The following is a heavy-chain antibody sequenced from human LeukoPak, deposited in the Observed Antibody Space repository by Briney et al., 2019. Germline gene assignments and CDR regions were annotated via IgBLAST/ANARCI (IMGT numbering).Heavy chain of an antibody. V-gene: IGHV3-74*01. CDR2: INSDGSST. D-gene: IGHD2-8*01. Sequence: PGGSLRLSCAASGFTFSGYWMHWVRQAPGKGLVWVSRINSDGSSTSYADSVKGRFTISRDNVKNTLYLQMNSLRAEDTAVYYCARRSVLGAFDIWGQGTMVTVSS. CDR1: GFTFSGYW. CDR3: ARRSVLGAFDI. J-gene: IGHJ3*02.